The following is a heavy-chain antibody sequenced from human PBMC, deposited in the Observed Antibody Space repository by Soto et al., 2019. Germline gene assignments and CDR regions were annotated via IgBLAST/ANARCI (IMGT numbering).Heavy chain of an antibody. CDR1: GISIRCYY. CDR3: AREPYYGSGYNWFDP. Sequence: WETLSPTLCFPGISIRCYYWSWIRQPPGKGLEWIGYIYYSGSSNYNPSLKSRDTISVDTSKNQYALKLSSVTAADTAVYYCAREPYYGSGYNWFDPWGQGTPVTVSS. CDR2: IYYSGSS. V-gene: IGHV4-59*01. D-gene: IGHD3-10*01. J-gene: IGHJ5*02.